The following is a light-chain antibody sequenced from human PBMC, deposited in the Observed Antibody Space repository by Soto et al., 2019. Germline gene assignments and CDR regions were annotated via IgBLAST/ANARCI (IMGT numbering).Light chain of an antibody. CDR1: QGISNS. CDR3: LQTYSIPWT. J-gene: IGKJ1*01. CDR2: AAS. V-gene: IGKV1-39*01. Sequence: DIQMTQSPSSLSASAGDRVTITCRASQGISNSLNWYQQKPGKAHNLLIYAASNLKSGVPSRFSGSGSGTDFILTISSLQPEDFATYYCLQTYSIPWTFGQGSKVAIK.